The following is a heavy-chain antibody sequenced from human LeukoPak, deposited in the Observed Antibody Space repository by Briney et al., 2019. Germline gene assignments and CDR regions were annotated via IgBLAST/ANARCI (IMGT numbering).Heavy chain of an antibody. D-gene: IGHD3-3*01. CDR1: GYTFTSYA. V-gene: IGHV1-3*01. CDR3: AREAFFWSGYYKGFDY. CDR2: TNAGNGNT. Sequence: ASVKVSCKASGYTFTSYAMHWVRQAPGQRLEWMGWTNAGNGNTKYSQKFQGRVTITRDTSASTAYMELSSLRSEDTAVYYCAREAFFWSGYYKGFDYWGQGTLVTVSS. J-gene: IGHJ4*02.